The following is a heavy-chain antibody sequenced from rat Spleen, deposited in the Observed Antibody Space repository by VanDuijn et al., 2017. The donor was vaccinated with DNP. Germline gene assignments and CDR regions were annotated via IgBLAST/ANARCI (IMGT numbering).Heavy chain of an antibody. D-gene: IGHD1-11*01. V-gene: IGHV5-31*01. CDR2: ITPSGGNT. CDR3: ARGGRSYFDY. J-gene: IGHJ2*01. Sequence: EVQLVETGGGLVQPGRSLKLSCVVSGFTFNNYWMTWIRQVPGKGLEWVASITPSGGNTYFPDSVKGRFTISRDNAKNTLYLQMNSLRSEDTATYYCARGGRSYFDYWGQGVMVTVSS. CDR1: GFTFNNYW.